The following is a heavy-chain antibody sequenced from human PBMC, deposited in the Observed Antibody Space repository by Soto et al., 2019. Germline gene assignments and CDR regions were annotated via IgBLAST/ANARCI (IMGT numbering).Heavy chain of an antibody. CDR2: IYHSGST. V-gene: IGHV4-38-2*01. D-gene: IGHD1-1*01. Sequence: SETLSLTCAVSVYSISSGYYWGWIRQPPGKGLEWIGSIYHSGSTYYNPSLKSRVTISVDTSKNHFSLKLSSVTAADTAVYYCARLRVQFTRRDYYYGMDVWGQGTTVTVSS. J-gene: IGHJ6*02. CDR1: VYSISSGYY. CDR3: ARLRVQFTRRDYYYGMDV.